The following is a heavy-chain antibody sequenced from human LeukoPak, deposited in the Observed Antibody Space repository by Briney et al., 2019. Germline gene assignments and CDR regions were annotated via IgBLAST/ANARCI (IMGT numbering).Heavy chain of an antibody. CDR1: GYTLTELS. V-gene: IGHV1-24*01. CDR2: FDPEDGET. J-gene: IGHJ4*02. D-gene: IGHD1-26*01. CDR3: ATDGGSYRIEAYFDY. Sequence: GASVKVSCKVSGYTLTELSMHWVRQAPGKGLEWMGGFDPEDGETIYAQKFQGRVTMTEDTSTDTAYMELSSLRSEDTAVYYCATDGGSYRIEAYFDYWGQGTLVTVSS.